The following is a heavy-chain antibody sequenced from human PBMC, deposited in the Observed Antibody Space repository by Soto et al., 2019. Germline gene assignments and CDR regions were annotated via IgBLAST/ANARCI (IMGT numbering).Heavy chain of an antibody. J-gene: IGHJ3*02. CDR3: ARDGATMVYDAFDI. CDR2: MYHSGVT. D-gene: IGHD3-10*01. V-gene: IGHV4-4*02. CDR1: GGSITSNTL. Sequence: LRETLSLTCAVSGGSITSNTLWTWVRQSPGKGLEWIGEMYHSGVTSYNPSLGRRVTMSVDKSRNQFSLRLNSVTAADTAVYYCARDGATMVYDAFDIWGQGTMVTVSS.